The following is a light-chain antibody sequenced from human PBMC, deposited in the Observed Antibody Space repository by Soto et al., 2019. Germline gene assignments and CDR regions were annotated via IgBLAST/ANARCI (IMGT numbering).Light chain of an antibody. V-gene: IGLV1-40*01. CDR1: SSNIGAGYD. Sequence: QSVLTQPPSVSGAPGQRVTISCTGSSSNIGAGYDVHWYQQLPGTAPKLLIYGNSNRPSGVPDRFSGSKSGTSASLAITGLKAEDEADYYCQSYDSSLSGVVFGGGTNLTVL. CDR2: GNS. J-gene: IGLJ2*01. CDR3: QSYDSSLSGVV.